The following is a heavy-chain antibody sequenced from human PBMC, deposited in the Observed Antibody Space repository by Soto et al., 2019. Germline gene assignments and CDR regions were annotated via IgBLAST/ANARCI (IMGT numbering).Heavy chain of an antibody. CDR2: TYYRSKWYY. J-gene: IGHJ4*02. CDR1: GDSGSSNSDA. CDR3: ARDGGTGDDFWDY. V-gene: IGHV6-1*01. D-gene: IGHD3-3*01. Sequence: SQTLSLTCVISGDSGSSNSDAWNWVRQSPSRGLEWLGRTYYRSKWYYDYAISVKSRITINPDTSKNQFSLHLNSVTADDTAVYYCARDGGTGDDFWDYWGQGTLVTVSS.